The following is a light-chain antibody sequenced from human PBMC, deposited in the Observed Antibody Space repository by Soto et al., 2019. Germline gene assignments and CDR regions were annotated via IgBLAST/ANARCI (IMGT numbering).Light chain of an antibody. J-gene: IGLJ2*01. CDR1: SSNIGAGYD. CDR2: GNS. Sequence: QSVLTQPPSVSGAPGQRVTISCTGSSSNIGAGYDVHWYQQLPGTAPKLLIYGNSNRPSGVPDRFSGSKSGTSASLAITGLQAEDEADYYCQSYDSSLSAVVLGGGTKVTVL. CDR3: QSYDSSLSAVV. V-gene: IGLV1-40*01.